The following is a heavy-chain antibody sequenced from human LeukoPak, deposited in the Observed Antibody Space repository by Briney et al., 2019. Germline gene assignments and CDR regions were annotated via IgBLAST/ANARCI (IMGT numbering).Heavy chain of an antibody. CDR1: GFTFSNYW. V-gene: IGHV3-7*01. CDR2: IKQDESVT. CDR3: ARDHHPDY. Sequence: GGSLRLCCAASGFTFSNYWMSWVRQALGEGLEWVANIKQDESVTTYVDSVKGRFTISRDNAKNSLYLQMKSLRADDTAVYYCARDHHPDYWGQGTLVTVSS. J-gene: IGHJ4*02.